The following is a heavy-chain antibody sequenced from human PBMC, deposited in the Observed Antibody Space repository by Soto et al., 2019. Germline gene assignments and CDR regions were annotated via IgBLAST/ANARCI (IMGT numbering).Heavy chain of an antibody. CDR2: INPIVDGLT. CDR3: ARDYSTPRPPLYGIDV. D-gene: IGHD2-15*01. CDR1: GFSFTGYY. V-gene: IGHV1-46*01. Sequence: RASVKVSCKASGFSFTGYYFHWVRQAPGQGLEWLGMINPIVDGLTMYAQKFQGRVIMTRDTSTTTLYMELNSLRSEDTAVYYCARDYSTPRPPLYGIDVWGQGTTVTVSS. J-gene: IGHJ6*02.